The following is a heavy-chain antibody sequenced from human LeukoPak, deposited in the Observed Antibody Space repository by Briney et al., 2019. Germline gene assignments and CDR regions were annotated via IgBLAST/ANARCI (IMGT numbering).Heavy chain of an antibody. CDR3: AKGDAWLRYGE. V-gene: IGHV3-30*02. D-gene: IGHD3-10*01. CDR2: IRYDGSNK. CDR1: GFTFSSYG. J-gene: IGHJ4*02. Sequence: PGGSLRLSCAASGFTFSSYGMHWVRQAPGKGLQWVAFIRYDGSNKYYVDSVKGRFTISRDNSKNTVYLEVISLTDEDTAVYYCAKGDAWLRYGEWSQGTLVTVSS.